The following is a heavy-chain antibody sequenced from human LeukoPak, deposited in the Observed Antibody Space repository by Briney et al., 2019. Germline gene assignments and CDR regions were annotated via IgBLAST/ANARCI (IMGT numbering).Heavy chain of an antibody. D-gene: IGHD1-26*01. J-gene: IGHJ4*02. Sequence: GRSLRLSCAASGFTFSSYGMHWVRQAPGKGLEWVAVIWYDGSNKYYADSVKGRFTISRDNSKNTLYLQMNSLRAEDTAVCYCAKDRGFSGSLDYWGQGTLVTVSS. CDR1: GFTFSSYG. CDR2: IWYDGSNK. V-gene: IGHV3-33*06. CDR3: AKDRGFSGSLDY.